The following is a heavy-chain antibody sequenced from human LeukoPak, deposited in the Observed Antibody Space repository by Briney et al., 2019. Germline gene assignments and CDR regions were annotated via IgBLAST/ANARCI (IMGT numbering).Heavy chain of an antibody. D-gene: IGHD3-3*01. Sequence: ASVKVSCKASGYTFTGYYMHWVRQAPGQGLEWMGGIIPIFGTANYAQKFQGRVTITADESTSTAYMELSSLRSEDTAVYYCASVLRFLEWHSQYYFDYWGQGTLVTVSS. J-gene: IGHJ4*02. CDR2: IIPIFGTA. V-gene: IGHV1-69*13. CDR1: GYTFTGYY. CDR3: ASVLRFLEWHSQYYFDY.